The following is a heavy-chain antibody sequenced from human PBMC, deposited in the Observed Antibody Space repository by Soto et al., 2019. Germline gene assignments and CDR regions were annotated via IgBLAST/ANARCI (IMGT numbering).Heavy chain of an antibody. CDR3: AKDRERIATRSIDY. Sequence: EVQLLECGGGLVQPGGSLRLSCAASGFTFSSYAMSWVRQAPGKGLEWVSGISGSGVSTYYADSVKGRFTISRDNSKSTLYLQMISLRAEDTAVYFCAKDRERIATRSIDYWGQLTLVTVSS. CDR1: GFTFSSYA. J-gene: IGHJ4*02. D-gene: IGHD6-6*01. CDR2: ISGSGVST. V-gene: IGHV3-23*01.